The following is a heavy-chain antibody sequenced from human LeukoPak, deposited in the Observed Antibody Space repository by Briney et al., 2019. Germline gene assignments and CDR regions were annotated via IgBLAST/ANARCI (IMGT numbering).Heavy chain of an antibody. CDR2: INPNSGGT. J-gene: IGHJ4*02. CDR1: GYTFTDCY. Sequence: ASVKVSCKASGYTFTDCYMHWVRQAPGQGPEWMGRINPNSGGTKYARKFQGRVTMTRGTSMSTAYMELSRLQSDDTAVYYCAREGCSSASCYGFDSWGQGTLVTVSS. CDR3: AREGCSSASCYGFDS. V-gene: IGHV1-2*06. D-gene: IGHD2-2*01.